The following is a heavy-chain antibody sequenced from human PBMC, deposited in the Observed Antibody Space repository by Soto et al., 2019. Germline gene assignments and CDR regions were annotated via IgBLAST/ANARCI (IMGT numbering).Heavy chain of an antibody. CDR3: ARTRSSSGNWFDP. CDR1: GYTFTSYD. CDR2: MNPNSGNT. D-gene: IGHD6-6*01. V-gene: IGHV1-8*01. J-gene: IGHJ5*02. Sequence: ASVKVSCKASGYTFTSYDINWVRQATGQGFEWMGWMNPNSGNTGYAQKFQGRVTITRDTSTTTAYMELSSLRSEDTAVYYCARTRSSSGNWFDPWGQGTLVTVSS.